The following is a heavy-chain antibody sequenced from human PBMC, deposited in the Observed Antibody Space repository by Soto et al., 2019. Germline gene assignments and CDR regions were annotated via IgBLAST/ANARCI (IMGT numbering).Heavy chain of an antibody. V-gene: IGHV4-31*03. D-gene: IGHD4-17*01. CDR3: ARDFRVEDYGDYAYYYGMDV. CDR2: IYYSGST. Sequence: PSETLSLTCTVSGGSISSGGYYWSWIRQHPGKGLEWIGYIYYSGSTYYNPSLKSRVTISVDTSKNQFSLKLSSVTAADTAVYYCARDFRVEDYGDYAYYYGMDVWGQGTTVTVSS. J-gene: IGHJ6*02. CDR1: GGSISSGGYY.